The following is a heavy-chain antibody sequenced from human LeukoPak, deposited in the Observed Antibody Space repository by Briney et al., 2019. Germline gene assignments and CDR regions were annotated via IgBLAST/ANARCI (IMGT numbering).Heavy chain of an antibody. D-gene: IGHD2-8*01. V-gene: IGHV3-23*01. CDR3: AKIGILMVYAEFDY. CDR2: ISGSGGST. J-gene: IGHJ4*02. Sequence: GGSLRLSCAASGFTFSSYAMSWVRQAPGKGLEWVSAISGSGGSTYYADSVKGRFTISRDNSKNTLYLQMSSLRAEDTAVYYCAKIGILMVYAEFDYWGQGTLVTVSS. CDR1: GFTFSSYA.